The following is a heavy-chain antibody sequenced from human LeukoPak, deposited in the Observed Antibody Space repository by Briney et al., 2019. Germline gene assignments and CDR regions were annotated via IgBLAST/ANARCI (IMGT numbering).Heavy chain of an antibody. CDR3: ARVFITMVRGVIDGRYNWFDP. CDR1: GGTFSSYA. V-gene: IGHV1-69*13. CDR2: IIPIFGTA. J-gene: IGHJ5*02. D-gene: IGHD3-10*01. Sequence: PVKVSCKASGGTFSSYAISWVRQAPGQGLEWMGGIIPIFGTANYAQKFQGRVTITADESTSTAYMELSSLRSEDTAVYYCARVFITMVRGVIDGRYNWFDPWGQGTLVTVSS.